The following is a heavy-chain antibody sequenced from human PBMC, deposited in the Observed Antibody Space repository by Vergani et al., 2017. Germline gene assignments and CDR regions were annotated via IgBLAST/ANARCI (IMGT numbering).Heavy chain of an antibody. CDR1: GFTFSSYA. CDR3: ARVSSGLSIAALDDAFDI. D-gene: IGHD6-6*01. CDR2: ISYDGRNK. Sequence: QVQLVESGGGVVQPGRSLRLSCAASGFTFSSYAMHWVRQAPGKGLEWVAVISYDGRNKYYADSVKGRFTISRDNSKNTLYLQMNSLRAEDTAVYYCARVSSGLSIAALDDAFDIWGQGTMVTVSS. J-gene: IGHJ3*02. V-gene: IGHV3-30*01.